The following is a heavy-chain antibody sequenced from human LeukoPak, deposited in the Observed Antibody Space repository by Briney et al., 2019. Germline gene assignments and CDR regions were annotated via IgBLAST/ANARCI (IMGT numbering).Heavy chain of an antibody. CDR3: ARGYSGWYDN. CDR1: GFTFCIYW. J-gene: IGHJ5*02. Sequence: PGGSLRLSCAASGFTFCIYWMSWARQARGRGLEGVANINQEGSEIYYLDSVKGRFTISRDNAKNSLYVQMNSLRAEDTAVYYCARGYSGWYDNWGPGTLVTVSS. CDR2: INQEGSEI. D-gene: IGHD1-26*01. V-gene: IGHV3-7*03.